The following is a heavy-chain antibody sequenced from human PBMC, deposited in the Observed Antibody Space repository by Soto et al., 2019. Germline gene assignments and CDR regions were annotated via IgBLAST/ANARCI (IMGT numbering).Heavy chain of an antibody. D-gene: IGHD2-2*01. CDR2: INTGTGDT. Sequence: ASLNADCKGFGNGVTSYGGHWVRHAPGERLEWMGWINTGTGDTKYSQKFQGRVTITRDTSASTAYMELSSLRSEDTAVYYCARDFPYCSSTSCYKGPTTQYDYWGQGTLVTVSS. V-gene: IGHV1-3*04. CDR1: GNGVTSYG. CDR3: ARDFPYCSSTSCYKGPTTQYDY. J-gene: IGHJ4*02.